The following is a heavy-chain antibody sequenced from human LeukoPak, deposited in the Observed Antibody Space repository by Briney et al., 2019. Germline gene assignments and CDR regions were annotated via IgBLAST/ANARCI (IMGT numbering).Heavy chain of an antibody. V-gene: IGHV3-23*01. CDR3: VKFRGVQHYNYHMDV. CDR2: ISDSGGLT. D-gene: IGHD3-10*01. CDR1: GLTFSSYA. Sequence: PGGPQRLSCAASGLTFSSYAMSWVRQAPGKGLEWVADISDSGGLTHYADSVKGRFTISRDNSKNTLSLQMNSLRAEDAAVYYCVKFRGVQHYNYHMDVWGKGTTVTVSS. J-gene: IGHJ6*03.